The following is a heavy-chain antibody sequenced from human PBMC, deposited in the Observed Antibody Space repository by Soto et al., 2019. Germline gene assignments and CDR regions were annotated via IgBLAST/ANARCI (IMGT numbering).Heavy chain of an antibody. D-gene: IGHD1-26*01. J-gene: IGHJ4*02. V-gene: IGHV4-31*03. Sequence: SETLSLTCTVSGGCISGGNYYWSWIRQHPGKGLEWIGYIYYSGGTYYKPSLKSRITISLDTSKNQFSLKLSSVTAADTAVYYCARAGVGGTYVLDYWGQGTLVTVSS. CDR3: ARAGVGGTYVLDY. CDR1: GGCISGGNYY. CDR2: IYYSGGT.